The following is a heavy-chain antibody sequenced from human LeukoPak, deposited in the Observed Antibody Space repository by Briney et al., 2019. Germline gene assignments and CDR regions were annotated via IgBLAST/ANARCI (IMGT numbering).Heavy chain of an antibody. J-gene: IGHJ1*01. V-gene: IGHV3-74*01. Sequence: GGSLRLSCAASGFTFSNFWMHWVRQAPGKGLVWVALIYGDGSFTRYADSVKGRFTISRDNAKNTVYLQMDSLRAEDTAVYYCTTARGSDLQYFQHWGQGTLVTVSS. D-gene: IGHD1-26*01. CDR3: TTARGSDLQYFQH. CDR2: IYGDGSFT. CDR1: GFTFSNFW.